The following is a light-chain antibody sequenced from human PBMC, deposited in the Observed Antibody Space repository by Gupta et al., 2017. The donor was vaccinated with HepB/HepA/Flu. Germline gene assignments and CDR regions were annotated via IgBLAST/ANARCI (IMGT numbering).Light chain of an antibody. V-gene: IGKV3-20*01. Sequence: EIVSTQSPGTLSSSPGERATLSCRTSQNISTDYLAWYQHKRGQSPSLLNYATPTRATGIPDRFRGSGSATYFTLTITMLAPEDVAVYCCQQDGNSPITFGAGTKVEIK. J-gene: IGKJ4*01. CDR1: QNISTDY. CDR3: QQDGNSPIT. CDR2: ATP.